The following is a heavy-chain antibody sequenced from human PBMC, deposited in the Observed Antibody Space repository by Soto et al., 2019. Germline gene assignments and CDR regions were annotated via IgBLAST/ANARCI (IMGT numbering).Heavy chain of an antibody. CDR1: GGSISSGDYY. CDR2: IYYSGST. CDR3: AREYDSSGYPDY. Sequence: SETLSLTCTVSGGSISSGDYYWSWIRQPPGKGLEWIGYIYYSGSTYYNPSLKSRVTISVDTSKNQFSLKLSSVTAADTAVYYCAREYDSSGYPDYWGQGTLVTVSS. J-gene: IGHJ4*02. V-gene: IGHV4-30-4*01. D-gene: IGHD3-22*01.